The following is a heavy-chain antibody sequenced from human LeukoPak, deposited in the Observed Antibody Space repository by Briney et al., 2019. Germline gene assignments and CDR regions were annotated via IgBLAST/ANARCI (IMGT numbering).Heavy chain of an antibody. V-gene: IGHV3-30-3*01. Sequence: PGGSLRLSCAASGFTFSSYGFHWVRQAPGKGLEWVTFIFYDGSKKYSADSVRGRFTISRDNSKNMVYLQMNSLSAEDTAVYYCARDYGSSAYYLPFDYWGQGTLVTVSS. CDR2: IFYDGSKK. CDR3: ARDYGSSAYYLPFDY. D-gene: IGHD3-22*01. CDR1: GFTFSSYG. J-gene: IGHJ4*02.